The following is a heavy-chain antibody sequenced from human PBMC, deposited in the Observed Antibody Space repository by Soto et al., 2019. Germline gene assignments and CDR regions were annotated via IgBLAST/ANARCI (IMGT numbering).Heavy chain of an antibody. CDR3: ARSNPSYDSSEYYYGMDV. D-gene: IGHD3-22*01. Sequence: SETLSLTCTVSGGSISSSSYYWGWIRQPPGKGLEWIGSIYYSGSTYYNPSLKSRVTISVDTSKNQFSLKLSSVTAADTAVYYCARSNPSYDSSEYYYGMDVWGQGTTVTVS. J-gene: IGHJ6*02. CDR2: IYYSGST. V-gene: IGHV4-39*01. CDR1: GGSISSSSYY.